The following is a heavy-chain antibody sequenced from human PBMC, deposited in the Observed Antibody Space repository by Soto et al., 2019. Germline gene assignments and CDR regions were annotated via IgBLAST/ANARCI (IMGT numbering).Heavy chain of an antibody. V-gene: IGHV3-48*01. CDR1: GFNFRSYS. D-gene: IGHD4-17*01. CDR2: ISSSDINI. Sequence: EVQLVESGGGLIQPGGSLRLSCLASGFNFRSYSMNWVRQAPGKGLEWISYISSSDINIYYADSVRGRFTISRDIAKNSLSLQMNSMRAADPAVYYCARDYGDYVPRNDYWGQGTLVTVSS. J-gene: IGHJ4*02. CDR3: ARDYGDYVPRNDY.